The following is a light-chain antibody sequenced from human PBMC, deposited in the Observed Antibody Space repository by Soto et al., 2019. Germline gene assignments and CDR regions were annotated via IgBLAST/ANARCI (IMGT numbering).Light chain of an antibody. J-gene: IGKJ5*01. Sequence: EIVMTQSPATLSVSPGETTRLSCRASQSINSDVAWYQQKVGQTPRLLIHGASTRATGIAARFSGSGSGTDFTLTISRLEPEDFAVYYCQQYGSSPPITFGQGTRLEIK. CDR3: QQYGSSPPIT. CDR1: QSINSD. CDR2: GAS. V-gene: IGKV3-20*01.